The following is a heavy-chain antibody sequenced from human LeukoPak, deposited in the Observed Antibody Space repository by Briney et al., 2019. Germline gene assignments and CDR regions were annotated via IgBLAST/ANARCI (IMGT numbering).Heavy chain of an antibody. J-gene: IGHJ6*02. CDR2: ISSSGSTI. Sequence: GGSLRLSCAASGFTFSDYYMSWIRQAPGKGLEWVSYISSSGSTIYYADSVKGRFTISRDNAKNSLYLQMNSLRAEDTAVYYCARDDYGDYPYYYYYYGMDVWGQGTTVTVSS. V-gene: IGHV3-11*01. CDR3: ARDDYGDYPYYYYYYGMDV. CDR1: GFTFSDYY. D-gene: IGHD4-17*01.